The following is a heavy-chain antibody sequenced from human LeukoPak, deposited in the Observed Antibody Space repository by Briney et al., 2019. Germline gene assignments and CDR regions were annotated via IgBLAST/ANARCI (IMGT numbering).Heavy chain of an antibody. CDR1: GFTFSNHW. V-gene: IGHV3-74*03. CDR3: ARNPDKYCSGSECYYYYYMDV. Sequence: GGSLRLSCVGSGFTFSNHWMNWVRQVPGMGLVWVARINRDGSSTTYADSVKGRFTISRDNARNTLYLQMNSLRAEDTAVYYCARNPDKYCSGSECYYYYYMDVWGKGTTVAVSS. J-gene: IGHJ6*03. CDR2: INRDGSST. D-gene: IGHD2-15*01.